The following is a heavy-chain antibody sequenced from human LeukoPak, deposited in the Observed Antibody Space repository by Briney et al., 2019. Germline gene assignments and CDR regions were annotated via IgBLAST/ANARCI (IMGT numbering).Heavy chain of an antibody. J-gene: IGHJ4*02. D-gene: IGHD3-22*01. Sequence: SETLSLTCTVSGGSISSYYWSWTRQPPGKGLEWIGYIYYSGSTNYNPSLKSRVTISVDTSKNQFSLKLSSVTAADTAVYYCARDGNYYDSKWMSYFDYWGQGTLVTVSS. CDR1: GGSISSYY. V-gene: IGHV4-59*01. CDR3: ARDGNYYDSKWMSYFDY. CDR2: IYYSGST.